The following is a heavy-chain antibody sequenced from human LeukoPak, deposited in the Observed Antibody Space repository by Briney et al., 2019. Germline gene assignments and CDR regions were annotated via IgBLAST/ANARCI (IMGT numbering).Heavy chain of an antibody. CDR2: IKGDGSST. V-gene: IGHV3-74*01. CDR3: AKGYMPPDY. D-gene: IGHD2-2*01. J-gene: IGHJ4*02. Sequence: PGGSLRLSCAASEFTFSRYWMHWVRQAPGKGLVWVSRIKGDGSSTTYADSVKGRFTISRDNSKNTLYLQMNSLRAEDTAVYYCAKGYMPPDYWGQGTLVTVSS. CDR1: EFTFSRYW.